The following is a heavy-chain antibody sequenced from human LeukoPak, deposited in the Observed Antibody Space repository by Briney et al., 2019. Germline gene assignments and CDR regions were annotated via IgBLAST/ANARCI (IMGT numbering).Heavy chain of an antibody. Sequence: SVKVSCKASGGTFSSYAISWVRQAPGQGLEWMGGIIPIFGTANYAQKFQGRVTITADKSTSTAYMELSSLRSEDTAVYYCARGPITMVRGVIRFDYWGRGTLVTVSS. D-gene: IGHD3-10*01. J-gene: IGHJ4*02. CDR1: GGTFSSYA. V-gene: IGHV1-69*06. CDR3: ARGPITMVRGVIRFDY. CDR2: IIPIFGTA.